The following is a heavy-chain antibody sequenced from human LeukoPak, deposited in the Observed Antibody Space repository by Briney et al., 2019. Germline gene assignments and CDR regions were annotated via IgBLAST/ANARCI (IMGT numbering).Heavy chain of an antibody. CDR3: ARTAARRFDY. J-gene: IGHJ4*02. CDR2: TNPSGGST. CDR1: GYTFTSYY. Sequence: ASVKVSCKASGYTFTSYYMHWVRQAPGQGLGWMGITNPSGGSTTYAQKFQGRVTMTRDTSTSTVYMELSSLRSDDTAVYYCARTAARRFDYWGQGTLVTVSS. V-gene: IGHV1-46*01. D-gene: IGHD6-6*01.